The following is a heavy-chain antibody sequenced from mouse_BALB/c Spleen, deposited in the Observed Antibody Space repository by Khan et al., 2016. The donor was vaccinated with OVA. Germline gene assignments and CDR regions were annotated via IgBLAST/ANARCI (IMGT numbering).Heavy chain of an antibody. CDR3: ASHLTGSFAY. CDR2: ISSGGDYT. Sequence: EVELVESGGDLVKPGGSLKLSCAASGFTFSSYSMSWVRQTPDKRLEWVASISSGGDYTYYPDIVKGRFTISRDNAKNTLYLEMSSLKSEDTAMDYWASHLTGSFAYWGQGTLVTVAA. V-gene: IGHV5-6*01. J-gene: IGHJ3*01. CDR1: GFTFSSYS. D-gene: IGHD4-1*01.